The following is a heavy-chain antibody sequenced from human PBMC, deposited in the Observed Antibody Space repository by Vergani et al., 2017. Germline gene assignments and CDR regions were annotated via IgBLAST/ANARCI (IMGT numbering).Heavy chain of an antibody. J-gene: IGHJ4*02. CDR2: IKSKTDGGTT. CDR1: GFTFSNAW. CDR3: TRGVLLWFGEHPELDY. D-gene: IGHD3-10*01. Sequence: EVQLVESGGGLVKPGGSLRLSCAASGFTFSNAWMSWVRQAPGKGLEWVGRIKSKTDGGTTDYAAPVKGRFTISRDDSKNTLYLQMNSLKTEDTAVYYCTRGVLLWFGEHPELDYWGQGTLVTVSS. V-gene: IGHV3-15*01.